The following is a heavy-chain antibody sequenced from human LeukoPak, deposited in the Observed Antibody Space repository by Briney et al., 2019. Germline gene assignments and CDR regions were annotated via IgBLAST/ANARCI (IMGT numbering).Heavy chain of an antibody. CDR2: ISGSGGST. J-gene: IGHJ4*02. CDR1: GFTFSSYA. D-gene: IGHD3-3*01. Sequence: PGGSLRLSCAASGFTFSSYAMSWVRQAPGKGLEWVSAISGSGGSTYYADSVKGRFTISRDDFNNILYLQLNSLTAEDTAVYFCAAGQQNSLEGYWGQGTLVTVSS. CDR3: AAGQQNSLEGY. V-gene: IGHV3-23*01.